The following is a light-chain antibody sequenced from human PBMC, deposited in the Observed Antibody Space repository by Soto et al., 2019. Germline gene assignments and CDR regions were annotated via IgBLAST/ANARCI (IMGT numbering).Light chain of an antibody. V-gene: IGKV3-20*01. J-gene: IGKJ1*01. CDR3: LQSLTWT. CDR1: QSVSSNY. CDR2: GPS. Sequence: EIVLTQSPGTLSLPPGERATLSCRASQSVSSNYLAWYQQKPGQAPRLLIYGPSSRATGIPDTLRGSGSGTDFTLTISRREPEDLAVYYCLQSLTWTFGPGTKVE.